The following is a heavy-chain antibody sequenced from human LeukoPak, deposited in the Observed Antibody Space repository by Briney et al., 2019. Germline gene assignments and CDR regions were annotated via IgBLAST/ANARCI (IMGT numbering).Heavy chain of an antibody. V-gene: IGHV1-46*01. CDR1: GYTFTSYY. D-gene: IGHD5-12*01. CDR3: ARDIADPDIVATGFDY. J-gene: IGHJ4*02. CDR2: INPSGGST. Sequence: ASVKVSCKASGYTFTSYYMHWVRQAPGQGLEWMGIINPSGGSTSYAQKFQGRVTMTRDTSTSTVYMELSSLRSEDTAVYYCARDIADPDIVATGFDYWGQGTLVTVSS.